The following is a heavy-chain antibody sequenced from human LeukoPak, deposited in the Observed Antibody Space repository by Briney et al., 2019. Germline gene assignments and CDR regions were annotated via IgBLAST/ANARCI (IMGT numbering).Heavy chain of an antibody. D-gene: IGHD1-20*01. J-gene: IGHJ3*02. CDR2: IYTSGTT. CDR1: GGSISSGSYY. V-gene: IGHV4-61*02. Sequence: SETLSLTCTVSGGSISSGSYYWSWIRQPAGKGREWIGRIYTSGTTNYNPSLKSRVTISVDTSKNQFSLKLSSVTAADTAVYYCARELTGDDAFDIWGQGTMVTVSS. CDR3: ARELTGDDAFDI.